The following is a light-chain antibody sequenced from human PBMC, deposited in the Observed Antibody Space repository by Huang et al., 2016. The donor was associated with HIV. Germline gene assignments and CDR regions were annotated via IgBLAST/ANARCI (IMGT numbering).Light chain of an antibody. CDR2: GAS. V-gene: IGKV1-NL1*01. Sequence: DIQMTQSPSSLSASVGDRLTITCRASQDITNSLAWYQQKSGKAPKLLLYGASTLESGVPSRFSGSGSGADYTLNISSLQPEDYASYYCQQYYSPPRTFGQGTKVETK. CDR1: QDITNS. J-gene: IGKJ1*01. CDR3: QQYYSPPRT.